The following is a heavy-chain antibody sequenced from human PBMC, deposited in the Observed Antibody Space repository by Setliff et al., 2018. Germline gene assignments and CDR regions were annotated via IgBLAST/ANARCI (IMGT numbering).Heavy chain of an antibody. CDR2: LYYSGST. J-gene: IGHJ4*02. V-gene: IGHV4-59*08. CDR1: GGSISSYS. D-gene: IGHD1-26*01. Sequence: SETLSLTCNVSGGSISSYSWSWIRQAPGKGLEWIGYLYYSGSTTYNPSVKSRVTISLDTSKNHFSLKLDSVTAADTALYYCARSPSSGAYWNPRPFYSDYWARGTLVTVSS. CDR3: ARSPSSGAYWNPRPFYSDY.